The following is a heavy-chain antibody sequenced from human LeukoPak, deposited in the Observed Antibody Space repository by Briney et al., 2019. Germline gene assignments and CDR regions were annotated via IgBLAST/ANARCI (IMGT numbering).Heavy chain of an antibody. V-gene: IGHV3-30-3*01. Sequence: GGSLRLSCAASGFTFSSYAMHWVRQAPGKGLEWVAVISYDGSNKYYADSVKGRFTISRDNSKNTLYLQMNSLRAEDTAVYYCAKVEGSGSYYFVWGQGTLVTVSS. CDR3: AKVEGSGSYYFV. D-gene: IGHD3-10*01. CDR1: GFTFSSYA. CDR2: ISYDGSNK. J-gene: IGHJ4*02.